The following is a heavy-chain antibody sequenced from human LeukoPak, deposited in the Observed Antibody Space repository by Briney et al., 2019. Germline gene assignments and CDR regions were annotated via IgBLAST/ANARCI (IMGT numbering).Heavy chain of an antibody. Sequence: SETLSLTCTVSGGSISSYFWTWIRQPPGKGPEWIGYIYYTGSTDYNPSLNNRVSISLDTSNNQFSLKLSSVTAADTAVYYCARDLGGDGYNLRNWFDPWGQGTLVTVSS. CDR1: GGSISSYF. CDR3: ARDLGGDGYNLRNWFDP. D-gene: IGHD5-24*01. V-gene: IGHV4-59*12. CDR2: IYYTGST. J-gene: IGHJ5*02.